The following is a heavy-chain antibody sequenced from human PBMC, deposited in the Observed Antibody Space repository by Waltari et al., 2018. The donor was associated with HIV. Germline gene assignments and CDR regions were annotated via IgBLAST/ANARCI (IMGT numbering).Heavy chain of an antibody. CDR3: ARRDGYNVVDF. V-gene: IGHV3-33*01. CDR1: GFTFRSYG. D-gene: IGHD5-12*01. Sequence: QVQLVESGGGVVQPGRSLRLPCAASGFTFRSYGMHWVRQAPGKGLEWVAVIWYDGSNKYYADSVKGRFIISRDNSKNTLYLEMNSLRVEDTAVYYCARRDGYNVVDFWGQGTLVTVSS. CDR2: IWYDGSNK. J-gene: IGHJ4*02.